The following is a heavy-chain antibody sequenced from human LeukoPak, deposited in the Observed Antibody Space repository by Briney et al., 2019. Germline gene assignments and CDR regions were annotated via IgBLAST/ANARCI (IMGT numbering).Heavy chain of an antibody. V-gene: IGHV4-59*01. CDR3: ASRKLGNDY. CDR2: IYYTGT. Sequence: PSETLSLTCTVSGGSISSYYWSWIRPPPGKGLEWIGYIYYTGTSYNPSLKSRVTISADTSKNQFSLNLSSVTAADTAVYYCASRKLGNDYWGQGTLVTVSS. J-gene: IGHJ4*02. CDR1: GGSISSYY. D-gene: IGHD7-27*01.